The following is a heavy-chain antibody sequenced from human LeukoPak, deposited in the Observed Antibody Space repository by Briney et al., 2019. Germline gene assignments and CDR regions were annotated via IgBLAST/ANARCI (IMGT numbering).Heavy chain of an antibody. J-gene: IGHJ4*02. D-gene: IGHD1-26*01. CDR1: GGTFSSYA. V-gene: IGHV1-69*05. CDR2: IIPIFGTA. Sequence: SVKASCKASGGTFSSYAISWVRQAPGQGLEWMGRIIPIFGTANYAQKFQGRVTMTRDTSTSTVYMELGSLRSEDTAVYYCARVGAGADFDYWGQGTLVTVSS. CDR3: ARVGAGADFDY.